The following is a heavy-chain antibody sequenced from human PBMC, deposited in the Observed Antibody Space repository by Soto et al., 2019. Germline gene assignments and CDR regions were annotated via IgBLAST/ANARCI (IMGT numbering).Heavy chain of an antibody. J-gene: IGHJ4*02. CDR1: GGTFSSYA. Sequence: QVQLVQSGAEVKKPGSSVKVSCKASGGTFSSYAISWVRQAPGQGLEWMGGIIPIFGTANYAQKFQGRVTVTADESTSTAYMELSSLRSEDTAVYYCARDSVARYDSSGYTFDYWGQGTLVTVSS. CDR3: ARDSVARYDSSGYTFDY. CDR2: IIPIFGTA. V-gene: IGHV1-69*12. D-gene: IGHD3-22*01.